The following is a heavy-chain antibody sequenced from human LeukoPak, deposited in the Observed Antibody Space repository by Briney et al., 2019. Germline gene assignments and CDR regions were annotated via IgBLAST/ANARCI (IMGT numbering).Heavy chain of an antibody. CDR2: IYYSGST. V-gene: IGHV4-30-4*08. J-gene: IGHJ3*02. CDR3: ARDGIGYCSSTSCPPHDAFDI. Sequence: SETLSLTCTVSGGSIGSGDYYWSWIRQPPGKGLEWIGYIYYSGSTYYNPSLKSRVTISVDTSKNQFSLKLSSVTAADTAVYYCARDGIGYCSSTSCPPHDAFDIWGQGTMVTVSS. CDR1: GGSIGSGDYY. D-gene: IGHD2-2*01.